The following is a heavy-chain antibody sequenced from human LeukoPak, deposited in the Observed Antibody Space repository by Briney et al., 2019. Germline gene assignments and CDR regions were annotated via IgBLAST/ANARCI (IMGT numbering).Heavy chain of an antibody. CDR3: AGYYYDRSGYFG. Sequence: PSETLSLTCTVSGGSISSVGYYWGWIRQPPGKGLEWIGSISYGGTTYYDPSLKSRVTISVDTSKNQFSLKLTSVTAADTAVYYCAGYYYDRSGYFGCGQGTLVTVSS. J-gene: IGHJ4*02. V-gene: IGHV4-39*01. CDR2: ISYGGTT. D-gene: IGHD3-22*01. CDR1: GGSISSVGYY.